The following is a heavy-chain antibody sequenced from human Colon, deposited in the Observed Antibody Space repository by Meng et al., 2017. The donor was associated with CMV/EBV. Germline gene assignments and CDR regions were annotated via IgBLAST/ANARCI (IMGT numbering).Heavy chain of an antibody. CDR3: ARGGTVFGTGGWFDP. V-gene: IGHV1-2*02. D-gene: IGHD3-3*01. J-gene: IGHJ5*02. Sequence: SGYTFTGDYMYWVRQAPGQGLEWMGWINPDSGGTKYAQNFQGRVTMTRDTSINTACMDLSRLTSDDTAVYYCARGGTVFGTGGWFDPWGQGTLVTVSS. CDR1: GYTFTGDY. CDR2: INPDSGGT.